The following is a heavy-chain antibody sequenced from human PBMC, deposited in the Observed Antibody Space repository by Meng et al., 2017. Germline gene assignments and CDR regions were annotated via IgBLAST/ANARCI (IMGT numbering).Heavy chain of an antibody. V-gene: IGHV4-34*01. D-gene: IGHD2-2*02. J-gene: IGHJ4*02. Sequence: VQLQQWGAGLFKPSEDLFLTCAVYGGSFSGYYWSWIRQPPGKGLEWIGEINHSGSTNYNPSLKSRVTISVDTSKNQFSLKLSSVTAADTAVYYCARGVQCSTSCYIDYWGQGTLVTVSS. CDR1: GGSFSGYY. CDR2: INHSGST. CDR3: ARGVQCSTSCYIDY.